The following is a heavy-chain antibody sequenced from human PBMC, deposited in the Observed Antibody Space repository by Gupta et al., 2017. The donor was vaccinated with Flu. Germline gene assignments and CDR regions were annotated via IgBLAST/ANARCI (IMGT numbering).Heavy chain of an antibody. CDR3: ARGVSFDV. J-gene: IGHJ3*01. V-gene: IGHV3-7*01. Sequence: RLSCSASGFTFSNFWMNWVRQAPGRGLEWVANIKHDGSGRYYVDSVKGRFTISRDNAKNSLYLQMDSLRVEDTAVFYCARGVSFDVWGRGTTVTVSS. CDR1: GFTFSNFW. CDR2: IKHDGSGR. D-gene: IGHD3-3*01.